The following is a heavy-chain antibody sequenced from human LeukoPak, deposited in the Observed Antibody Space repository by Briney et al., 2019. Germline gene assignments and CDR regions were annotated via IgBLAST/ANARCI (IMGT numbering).Heavy chain of an antibody. CDR2: IYHSGST. CDR1: GYSISSGYY. V-gene: IGHV4-38-2*02. CDR3: ARDLGGSMDV. D-gene: IGHD3-16*01. Sequence: SATLSLTCTVSGYSISSGYYWGWIRQPPGKGLEWIGSIYHSGSTYYTPSLKSRVTISVDTSKNKFSLKLSSVTAEDTAVYYCARDLGGSMDVWGKGTTVTASS. J-gene: IGHJ6*03.